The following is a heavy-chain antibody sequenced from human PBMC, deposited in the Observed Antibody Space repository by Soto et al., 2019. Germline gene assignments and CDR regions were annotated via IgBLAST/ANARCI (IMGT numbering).Heavy chain of an antibody. Sequence: EVQLVESGGGLVKPGGSLRPSCAASGFTFSSYSMNWVRQAPGKGLEWVSSISSSSSYIYYADSVKGRFTISRDNAKNSLYLQMNSLRAEDTAVYYCARGGSGAFDIWGQGTMVTVSS. J-gene: IGHJ3*02. V-gene: IGHV3-21*01. CDR1: GFTFSSYS. CDR2: ISSSSSYI. D-gene: IGHD3-10*01. CDR3: ARGGSGAFDI.